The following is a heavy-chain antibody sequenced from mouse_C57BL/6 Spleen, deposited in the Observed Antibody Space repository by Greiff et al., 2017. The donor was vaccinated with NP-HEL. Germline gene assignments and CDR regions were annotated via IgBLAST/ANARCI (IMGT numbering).Heavy chain of an antibody. CDR2: IYPGSGNT. Sequence: VQLQQSGPELVKPGASVKISCKASGYSFTSYYIHWVKQRPGQGLEWIGWIYPGSGNTKYNEKFKGKATLTADTSSSTAYMQLSSLTSEDSAVYYCERGTPYYFDYWGQGTTLTVSS. J-gene: IGHJ2*01. D-gene: IGHD3-3*01. CDR3: ERGTPYYFDY. CDR1: GYSFTSYY. V-gene: IGHV1-66*01.